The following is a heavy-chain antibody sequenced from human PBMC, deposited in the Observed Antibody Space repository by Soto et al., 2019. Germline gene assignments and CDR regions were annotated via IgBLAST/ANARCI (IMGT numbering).Heavy chain of an antibody. CDR2: IYYNGRT. CDR1: GDSVTSGPYY. V-gene: IGHV4-61*01. J-gene: IGHJ4*02. Sequence: QVQLQESGRGLVRPSETLSLTCTVSGDSVTSGPYYWSWIRQAPGKGLEWIGCIYYNGRTSYNPSLKSRVTISVDTSKNQFSLKLNSVTPADTAIYFFARDVSGPFDYWGQGTRVTVSS. CDR3: ARDVSGPFDY. D-gene: IGHD2-15*01.